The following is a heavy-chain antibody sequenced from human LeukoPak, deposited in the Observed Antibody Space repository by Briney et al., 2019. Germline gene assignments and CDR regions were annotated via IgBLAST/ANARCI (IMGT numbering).Heavy chain of an antibody. CDR3: AKEGGYYSNWFDP. CDR2: ISSSGSTI. V-gene: IGHV3-48*03. CDR1: GFTFSSYE. D-gene: IGHD3-22*01. J-gene: IGHJ5*02. Sequence: GGSLRLSCAASGFTFSSYEMNWVRQAPGKGLEWVSYISSSGSTIYYADSVKGRFTISRDNAKNSLYLQMNSLRAEDTAVYYCAKEGGYYSNWFDPWGQGTLVTVSS.